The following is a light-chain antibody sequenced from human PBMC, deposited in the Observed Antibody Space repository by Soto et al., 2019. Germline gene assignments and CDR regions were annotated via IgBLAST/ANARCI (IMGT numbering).Light chain of an antibody. V-gene: IGKV3-20*01. J-gene: IGKJ2*01. CDR2: DAS. CDR3: QRDDNSLYT. CDR1: QSVSSTS. Sequence: EIVLTQSPGTLSLSPGERATLSCRASQSVSSTSLAWYQHKPGQPTRLLIYDASTRDTGIPDRFSGSGSGTDVTLTISSLEPGDFAVYYCQRDDNSLYTFGQGTKLEIK.